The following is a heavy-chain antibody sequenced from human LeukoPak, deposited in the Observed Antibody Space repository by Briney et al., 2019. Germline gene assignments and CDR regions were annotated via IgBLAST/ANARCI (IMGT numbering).Heavy chain of an antibody. V-gene: IGHV3-53*01. CDR2: FYSPGST. Sequence: GGSLRLSCAASGFTVTTKSMAWVRQAPGRGLEWVSVFYSPGSTYYADSVHGRFTISRDTSLNTLFLQMNSLRVEDTAVYHCARGPLDKVVAGTFFGHWGQGTVVTVSS. D-gene: IGHD6-19*01. CDR1: GFTVTTKS. CDR3: ARGPLDKVVAGTFFGH. J-gene: IGHJ4*02.